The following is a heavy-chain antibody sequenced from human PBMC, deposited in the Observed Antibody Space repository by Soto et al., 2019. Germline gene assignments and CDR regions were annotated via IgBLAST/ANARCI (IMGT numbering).Heavy chain of an antibody. CDR2: ISYDGSNK. D-gene: IGHD6-13*01. CDR1: GFTFSSYA. J-gene: IGHJ4*02. V-gene: IGHV3-30-3*01. CDR3: ARDRIYSSSSHDY. Sequence: QVQLVESGGGVVQPGRSLRLSCAASGFTFSSYAMHWVRQAPGKGLEWVAVISYDGSNKYYADSVKGRFTISRDNSKNTLYLQMTSLRAEDTAVSYCARDRIYSSSSHDYWGQGTLVTVSS.